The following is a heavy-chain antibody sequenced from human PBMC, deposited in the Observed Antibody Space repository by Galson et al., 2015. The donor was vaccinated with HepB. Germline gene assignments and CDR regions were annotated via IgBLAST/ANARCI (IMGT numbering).Heavy chain of an antibody. CDR3: AKGRRGIFGVVIKYYYYYYGMDV. J-gene: IGHJ6*02. D-gene: IGHD3-3*01. V-gene: IGHV3-9*01. CDR2: ISWNSGSI. CDR1: GFTFDDYA. Sequence: SLRLSCAASGFTFDDYAMHWVRQAPGKGLEWVSGISWNSGSIGYADSVKGRFTISRDNAKNSLYLQMNSLRAEDTAVYYCAKGRRGIFGVVIKYYYYYYGMDVWGQGTTVTVSS.